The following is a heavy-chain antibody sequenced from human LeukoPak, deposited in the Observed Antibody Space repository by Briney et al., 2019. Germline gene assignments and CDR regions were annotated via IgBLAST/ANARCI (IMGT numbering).Heavy chain of an antibody. J-gene: IGHJ4*02. CDR1: GLTFSDQY. D-gene: IGHD3-10*01. V-gene: IGHV3-72*01. CDR3: ARCRPYAGIDL. Sequence: GGSLRLSCAASGLTFSDQYMDWVRQAPGKGLEWIARTRNKANSYSTEYAASVQGRFTISREDSKNSLYLQMISLKTEDTAVYYCARCRPYAGIDLWGLGTLVTVSS. CDR2: TRNKANSYST.